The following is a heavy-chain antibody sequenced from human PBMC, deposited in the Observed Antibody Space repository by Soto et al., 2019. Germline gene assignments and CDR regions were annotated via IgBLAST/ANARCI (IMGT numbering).Heavy chain of an antibody. CDR2: ISYDGSNK. CDR1: GFTFSSYG. CDR3: AKVGIAARPRSYYYYLDY. V-gene: IGHV3-30*18. Sequence: PGGSLIPSCPASGFTFSSYGMHWVRQAPGKGLEWVAVISYDGSNKYYADAVKGRFTIYRDNSKNTLYLQMISLRAEDTAVYYCAKVGIAARPRSYYYYLDYWGQGTLVTVSS. D-gene: IGHD6-6*01. J-gene: IGHJ4*02.